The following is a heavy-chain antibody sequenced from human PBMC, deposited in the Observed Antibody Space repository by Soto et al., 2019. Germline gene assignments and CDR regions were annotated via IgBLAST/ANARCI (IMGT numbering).Heavy chain of an antibody. D-gene: IGHD6-19*01. V-gene: IGHV3-23*01. CDR1: GFTLSTSA. Sequence: ARGSLRLSCAASGFTLSTSAMSWVRQAPGKGLEWVAGIGGSGAATYYADSVKGRFTISRDNSKNTLYLQLHTLRGEDTAVYYCAKWKIRSGWSLDYWGQGTLVTVSS. CDR2: IGGSGAAT. J-gene: IGHJ4*02. CDR3: AKWKIRSGWSLDY.